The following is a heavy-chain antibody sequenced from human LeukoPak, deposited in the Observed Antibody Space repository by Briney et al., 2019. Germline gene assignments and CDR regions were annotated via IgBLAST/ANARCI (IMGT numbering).Heavy chain of an antibody. J-gene: IGHJ5*02. CDR3: ARDRGPYVLLWFGELNWFDP. V-gene: IGHV3-33*01. CDR1: GFTFSSYG. Sequence: PGRSLRLSCAASGFTFSSYGMHWVRQAPGKGLEWVAVIWYDGSNKYYAESVKGRFTISRNNSKNTLYLQMNSLRAEDTAVYYCARDRGPYVLLWFGELNWFDPWGQGTLVTVSS. CDR2: IWYDGSNK. D-gene: IGHD3-10*01.